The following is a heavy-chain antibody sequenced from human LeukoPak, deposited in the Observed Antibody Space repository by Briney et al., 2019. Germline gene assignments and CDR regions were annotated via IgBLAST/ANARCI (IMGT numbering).Heavy chain of an antibody. CDR2: ISGSGGSI. D-gene: IGHD1-1*01. V-gene: IGHV3-23*01. CDR1: GFTFSSYW. J-gene: IGHJ5*02. CDR3: AKGRKTTGNDWFDP. Sequence: PGGSLRLSCAASGFTFSSYWMSWVRQAPGKGLEWVSIISGSGGSIYYADSVKGRFTISRDNSKNTLYLELNSLRAEDTALYYCAKGRKTTGNDWFDPWGQGTLVTVSS.